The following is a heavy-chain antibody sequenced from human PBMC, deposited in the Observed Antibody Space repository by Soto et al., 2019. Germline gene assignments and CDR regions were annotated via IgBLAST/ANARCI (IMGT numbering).Heavy chain of an antibody. CDR1: LFTFSSYG. Sequence: VGSLRLSCAASLFTFSSYGMHLVLQYPVKWLEWLAVISYDGSNKYYADSVKGRFTISRDNSKNTLYLQMNSLRAEDTAVYYCAKDRRTAARPFEYWGQGTLVTVSS. D-gene: IGHD6-6*01. CDR3: AKDRRTAARPFEY. CDR2: ISYDGSNK. V-gene: IGHV3-30*18. J-gene: IGHJ4*02.